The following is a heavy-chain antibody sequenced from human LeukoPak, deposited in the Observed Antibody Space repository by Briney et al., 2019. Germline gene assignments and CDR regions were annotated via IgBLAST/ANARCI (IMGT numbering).Heavy chain of an antibody. CDR1: GFTFSSYG. D-gene: IGHD1-1*01. CDR2: IRYDGSNK. V-gene: IGHV3-30*02. Sequence: GGSLRLSCAASGFTFSSYGMHWVRQAPGKGLEWVAFIRYDGSNKYYADSVKGRFTISRDNSKNTLYLQMNSLRAEDTAVYYCAKVRKDGDNWNDSDDIWGQGTMVTVSS. J-gene: IGHJ3*02. CDR3: AKVRKDGDNWNDSDDI.